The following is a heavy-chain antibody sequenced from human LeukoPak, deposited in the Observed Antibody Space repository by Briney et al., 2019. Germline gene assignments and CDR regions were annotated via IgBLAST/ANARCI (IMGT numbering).Heavy chain of an antibody. Sequence: GGSLRLSCAASGFAFSNYWIHWVRQAPGKGLVWVSRINGDGSSTSYADSVKGRFTISRDNAKNILYLQVNSLRAEDTAVYYCAKGRSMIGVVVTYFDYWGQGTLVTVSS. D-gene: IGHD3-22*01. V-gene: IGHV3-74*01. CDR1: GFAFSNYW. CDR3: AKGRSMIGVVVTYFDY. CDR2: INGDGSST. J-gene: IGHJ4*02.